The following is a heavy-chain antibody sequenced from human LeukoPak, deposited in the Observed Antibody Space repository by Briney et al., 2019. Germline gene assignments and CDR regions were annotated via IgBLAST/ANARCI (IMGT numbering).Heavy chain of an antibody. D-gene: IGHD3-3*01. Sequence: KTSETLSLTCTVSGGSISSGSYYWSWTRQPPGKGLEWIGSIYYSGSTYYNPSLKSRVTISVDTSKNQFSLKLSSVTAADTAVYYCALGGYDFWSGYYSQPDYWGQGTLVTVSS. J-gene: IGHJ4*02. CDR1: GGSISSGSYY. CDR2: IYYSGST. CDR3: ALGGYDFWSGYYSQPDY. V-gene: IGHV4-39*01.